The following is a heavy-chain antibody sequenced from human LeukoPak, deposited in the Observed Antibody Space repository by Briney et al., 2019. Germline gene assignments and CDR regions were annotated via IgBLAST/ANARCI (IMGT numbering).Heavy chain of an antibody. D-gene: IGHD3-3*02. Sequence: SETLSLTCTVSGGSISSYYWSWIRQPPGKGLEWIGYIYYSGSTNYNPSLKSRVTISVDTSKNQFSLKLSSVTAADTAVYYCARGPASHISIGYYTSGAFDMWGQGTMVTVSS. CDR3: ARGPASHISIGYYTSGAFDM. J-gene: IGHJ3*02. CDR1: GGSISSYY. CDR2: IYYSGST. V-gene: IGHV4-59*01.